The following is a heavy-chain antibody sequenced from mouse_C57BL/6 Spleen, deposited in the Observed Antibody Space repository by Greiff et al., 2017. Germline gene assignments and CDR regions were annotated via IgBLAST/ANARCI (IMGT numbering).Heavy chain of an antibody. Sequence: EVQLQESGPVLVKPGASVKMSCKASGYTFTDYYMNWVKQSHGKSLEWIGVINPNNGGTSYTQKFKGKATLTVDTSSSTAYMELNSLTSEDSAVYSGARRDYDGSSYYDYWGQGTTLTVSS. J-gene: IGHJ2*01. CDR1: GYTFTDYY. D-gene: IGHD1-1*01. CDR2: INPNNGGT. CDR3: ARRDYDGSSYYDY. V-gene: IGHV1-19*01.